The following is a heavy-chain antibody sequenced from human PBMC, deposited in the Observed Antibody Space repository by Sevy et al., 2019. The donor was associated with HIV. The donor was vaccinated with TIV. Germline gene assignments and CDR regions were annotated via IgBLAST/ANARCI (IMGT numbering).Heavy chain of an antibody. Sequence: GESLKISCQGSGYSFSNYWIAWVRQLPGKGLEGMGIIYPGDSDTRYSPSFQGQVTISVDKSVNTAYLHWSSLKASDNAIYFCARPSGEDYCSGGNCFPHGMDVWGQGTTVTVSS. J-gene: IGHJ6*02. V-gene: IGHV5-51*01. CDR2: IYPGDSDT. CDR1: GYSFSNYW. CDR3: ARPSGEDYCSGGNCFPHGMDV. D-gene: IGHD2-15*01.